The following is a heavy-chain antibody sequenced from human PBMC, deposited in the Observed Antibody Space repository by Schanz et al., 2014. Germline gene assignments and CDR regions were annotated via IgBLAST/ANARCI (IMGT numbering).Heavy chain of an antibody. J-gene: IGHJ4*02. CDR3: ARDRGYCSGGSCLTFDY. D-gene: IGHD2-15*01. V-gene: IGHV3-30-3*01. CDR1: GFTFSKYW. Sequence: QVQLVESGGGVVQFGRSLRLSCGGSGFTFSKYWMSWVRQAPGKGLEWVAVISYDGRNKYYADSVRGRFTISRDNSKITLYLQMNTLRAEDTAVYYCARDRGYCSGGSCLTFDYWGQGTLVTVSS. CDR2: ISYDGRNK.